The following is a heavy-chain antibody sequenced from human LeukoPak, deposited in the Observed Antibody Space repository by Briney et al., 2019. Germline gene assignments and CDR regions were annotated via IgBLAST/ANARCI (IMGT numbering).Heavy chain of an antibody. Sequence: GGSLRLSCAASGFTFSTYGMHWVRQAPGKGLDWVAFIRFDGSDKHYADSVKGRFTISRDNSKNTVYLQMNSLRAEDTAMYYCAKATPVTSFDYWGQGTLVTVSS. D-gene: IGHD4-23*01. V-gene: IGHV3-30*02. CDR3: AKATPVTSFDY. CDR1: GFTFSTYG. J-gene: IGHJ4*02. CDR2: IRFDGSDK.